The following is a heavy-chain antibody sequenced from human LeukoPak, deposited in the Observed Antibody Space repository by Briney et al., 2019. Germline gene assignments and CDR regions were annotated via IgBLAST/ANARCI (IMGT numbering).Heavy chain of an antibody. CDR1: GFTFSSYS. J-gene: IGHJ4*02. Sequence: GGSLRLSCAASGFTFSSYSMNWVRQAPGKGLEWVSYISSSSSTIYYADSVKGRFTISRDNAKNSLYLQMNSLKTEDTAVYYCTRASRYCTGGNCYRFFDYWGQGTLVTVSS. CDR2: ISSSSSTI. CDR3: TRASRYCTGGNCYRFFDY. D-gene: IGHD2-15*01. V-gene: IGHV3-48*01.